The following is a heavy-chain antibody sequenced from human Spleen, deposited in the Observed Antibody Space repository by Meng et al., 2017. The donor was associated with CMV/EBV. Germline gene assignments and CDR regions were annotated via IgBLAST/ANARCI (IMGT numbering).Heavy chain of an antibody. CDR1: GFTFSSYW. V-gene: IGHV3-74*01. Sequence: GESLKISCAASGFTFSSYWMHWVRQIPGKGLVWVSRIDSDGTNTNYADSVKGRFTISRDNAKNTLYLQMNSLRAEYTAVYYCARTLFNSWDAFDIWGQGTMVTVS. D-gene: IGHD2/OR15-2a*01. CDR3: ARTLFNSWDAFDI. CDR2: IDSDGTNT. J-gene: IGHJ3*02.